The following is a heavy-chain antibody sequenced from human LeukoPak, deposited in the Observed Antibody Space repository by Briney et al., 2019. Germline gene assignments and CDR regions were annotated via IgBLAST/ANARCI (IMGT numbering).Heavy chain of an antibody. CDR2: IIPILGIA. J-gene: IGHJ3*02. Sequence: VASVKVSCKASGGTFSSYAISWVRQAPGQGLEWMGRIIPILGIANYAQKFQGRVTITADKSTSTAYMELSSLRSEDTAVYYCARDPYSGYPPQGAFDIWGQGTMVTVSS. CDR3: ARDPYSGYPPQGAFDI. V-gene: IGHV1-69*04. D-gene: IGHD5-12*01. CDR1: GGTFSSYA.